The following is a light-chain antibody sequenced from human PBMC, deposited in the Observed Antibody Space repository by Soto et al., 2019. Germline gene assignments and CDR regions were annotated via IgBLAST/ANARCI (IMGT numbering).Light chain of an antibody. CDR1: QSVSSY. CDR3: QKRSNWPPTWT. J-gene: IGKJ1*01. CDR2: DAS. V-gene: IGKV3-11*01. Sequence: EIVLSQSPATLSLSPGERATLSCRASQSVSSYLAWYQHIPGQAPRLLIYDASKRVTGIPARFSGSGSGTDFTLTISSLEPEDFAVYYCQKRSNWPPTWTFGQGTKVEVK.